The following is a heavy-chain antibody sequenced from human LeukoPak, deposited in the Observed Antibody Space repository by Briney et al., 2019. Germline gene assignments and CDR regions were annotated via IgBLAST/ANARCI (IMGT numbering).Heavy chain of an antibody. CDR3: ARDLYGAGSYYLGY. D-gene: IGHD3-10*01. Sequence: GGSLRLSCAASGFTFSSYSMNWVRQAPGKGLEWVSSISSSSSYIYYADSVKGRFTIPRDNAKNSLYLQMTRLRAEDTAVYYCARDLYGAGSYYLGYWGQGTLVTVSS. V-gene: IGHV3-21*01. J-gene: IGHJ4*02. CDR2: ISSSSSYI. CDR1: GFTFSSYS.